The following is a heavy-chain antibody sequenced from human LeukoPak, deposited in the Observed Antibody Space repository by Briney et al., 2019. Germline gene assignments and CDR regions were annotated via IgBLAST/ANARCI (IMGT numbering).Heavy chain of an antibody. CDR1: GYTLTELS. V-gene: IGHV1-24*01. CDR3: ATVRAYDYDSSGYCDY. Sequence: ASVKVSCKVSGYTLTELSMHWVRQAPGKGLEWMGGFDPEDGETIYAQKFQGRVTMTEDTSTDTAYMELSSLRSEDTAVYYCATVRAYDYDSSGYCDYWGQGTLVTVSS. D-gene: IGHD3-22*01. J-gene: IGHJ4*02. CDR2: FDPEDGET.